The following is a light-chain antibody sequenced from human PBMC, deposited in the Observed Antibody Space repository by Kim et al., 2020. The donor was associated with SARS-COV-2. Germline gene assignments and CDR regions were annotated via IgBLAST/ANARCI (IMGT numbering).Light chain of an antibody. V-gene: IGKV3-11*01. CDR2: DAC. J-gene: IGKJ2*01. Sequence: FFAARRATLSRRARRSGHCIFAWYQQKPGQPPRLIYYDACNRASGIPTRSSGSGAGTDFTFTINILEPEAVALYYSQQRSYPHTFGQGTKL. CDR1: RSGHCI. CDR3: QQRSYPHT.